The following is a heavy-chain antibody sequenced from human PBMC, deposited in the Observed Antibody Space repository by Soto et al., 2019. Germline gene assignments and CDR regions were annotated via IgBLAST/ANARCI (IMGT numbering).Heavy chain of an antibody. CDR2: IYYSGST. D-gene: IGHD2-2*02. Sequence: SETLSLTCTVSGGSISSGDYYWSWIRQPPGKGLEWIGYIYYSGSTYYNPSLKSRVTISVDTSKNQFSLKLSSVTAADTAVYYCARDVRGYCSSTSCYTSDYWRQGTLVTVSS. CDR1: GGSISSGDYY. V-gene: IGHV4-30-4*01. J-gene: IGHJ4*02. CDR3: ARDVRGYCSSTSCYTSDY.